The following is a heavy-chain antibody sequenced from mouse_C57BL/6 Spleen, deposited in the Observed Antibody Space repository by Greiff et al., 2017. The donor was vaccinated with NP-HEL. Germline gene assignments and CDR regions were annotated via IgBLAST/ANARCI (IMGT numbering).Heavy chain of an antibody. CDR1: GFTFSSYA. CDR3: TREGNYRFAY. CDR2: ISSGGDYI. Sequence: EVKLVDSGEGLVKPGGSLKLSCAASGFTFSSYAMSWVRQTPEKRLEWVAYISSGGDYIYYADTVKGRFTISRDNARNTLYLQMSSLKSEDTAMYYCTREGNYRFAYWGQGTLVTVSA. J-gene: IGHJ3*01. V-gene: IGHV5-9-1*02. D-gene: IGHD2-1*01.